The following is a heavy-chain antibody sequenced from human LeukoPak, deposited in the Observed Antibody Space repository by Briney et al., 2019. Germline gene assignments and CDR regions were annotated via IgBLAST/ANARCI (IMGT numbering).Heavy chain of an antibody. J-gene: IGHJ3*02. V-gene: IGHV4-4*02. D-gene: IGHD1-26*01. CDR2: IYHSGGT. CDR1: GGSISSSNW. Sequence: PSGTLSLTCAVSGGSISSSNWWSWVRQPPGKGRVWFGEIYHSGGTNYNPSLKSRVTISLDTSKNQFSLKLSSVTAADTAVYYCARHDPIVGTPDAFDIWGQGTMVTVSS. CDR3: ARHDPIVGTPDAFDI.